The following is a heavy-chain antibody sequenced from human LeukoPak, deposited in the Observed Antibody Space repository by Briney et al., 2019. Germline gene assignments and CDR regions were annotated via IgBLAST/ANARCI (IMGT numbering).Heavy chain of an antibody. CDR2: INPDGGVT. CDR3: AREEYGSGVDY. J-gene: IGHJ4*02. CDR1: GFTFSNYW. V-gene: IGHV3-74*01. D-gene: IGHD3-10*01. Sequence: GGSLRLSCVASGFTFSNYWMHWGRQAPGKGLVWVSRINPDGGVTNYADSVKGRFTISRDNAKNTLYLQMNSLRAEDTAVYYCAREEYGSGVDYWGQGTLVTVSS.